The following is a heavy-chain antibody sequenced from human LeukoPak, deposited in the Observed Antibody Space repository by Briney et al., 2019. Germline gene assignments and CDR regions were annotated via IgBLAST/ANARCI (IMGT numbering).Heavy chain of an antibody. CDR1: GFTFSSYA. CDR3: AKDLYTGWTRLDV. Sequence: GGSLRLSCAASGFTFSSYAMSWVRQAPGKGLEWVSSIRGNGGGTYYADSVRGRFTISRDNSKNTLYLQMNSLRAEDTALYYCAKDLYTGWTRLDVWGQGTTVTVSS. CDR2: IRGNGGGT. J-gene: IGHJ6*02. D-gene: IGHD2-2*02. V-gene: IGHV3-23*01.